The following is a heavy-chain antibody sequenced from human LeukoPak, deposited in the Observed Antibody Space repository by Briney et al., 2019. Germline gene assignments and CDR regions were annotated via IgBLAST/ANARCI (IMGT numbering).Heavy chain of an antibody. J-gene: IGHJ5*02. CDR2: ISSSYI. V-gene: IGHV3-21*01. CDR1: GFTFSSYS. D-gene: IGHD5-12*01. CDR3: ARAQTLYSGYDSNWFDP. Sequence: GGSLRLSCAASGFTFSSYSMNWVRQAPGKGLEWVSSISSSYIYYADSVKGRFTISRDNAKNSLYLQMNSLRAEDTAVYYCARAQTLYSGYDSNWFDPWGQGTLVTVSS.